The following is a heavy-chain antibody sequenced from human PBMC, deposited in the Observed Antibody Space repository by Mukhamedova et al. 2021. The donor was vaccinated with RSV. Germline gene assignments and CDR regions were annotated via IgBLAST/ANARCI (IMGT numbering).Heavy chain of an antibody. D-gene: IGHD3-22*01. V-gene: IGHV4-59*01. CDR2: GST. CDR3: ARDLYYYDISGYYIRGAFDI. J-gene: IGHJ3*02. Sequence: GSTNYNPSLKSRVTISVDTSKNQFSLKLSSVTAADTAVYYCARDLYYYDISGYYIRGAFDIWGQGTMVTVSS.